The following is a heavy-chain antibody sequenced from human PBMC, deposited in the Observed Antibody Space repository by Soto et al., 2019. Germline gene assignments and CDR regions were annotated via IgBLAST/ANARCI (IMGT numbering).Heavy chain of an antibody. V-gene: IGHV1-18*01. CDR2: IIPYNGNT. CDR1: GYTFHSYG. D-gene: IGHD6-19*01. J-gene: IGHJ4*02. CDR3: ARDALGLQWLPYYSDY. Sequence: PVKVTCKDSGYTFHSYGITWVRQSPEQGLEWMGWIIPYNGNTNSAQRLQGRISMTTDTSTSTAYMELRSLRSDDTAVYFCARDALGLQWLPYYSDYWGQGTLVTVSS.